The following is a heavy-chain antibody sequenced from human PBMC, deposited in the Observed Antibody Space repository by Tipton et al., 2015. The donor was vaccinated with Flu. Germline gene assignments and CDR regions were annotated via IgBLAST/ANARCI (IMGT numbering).Heavy chain of an antibody. CDR2: IYYSGST. CDR3: ARDSSYCSGGSCYSGAFDI. V-gene: IGHV4-39*07. D-gene: IGHD2-15*01. J-gene: IGHJ3*02. Sequence: TLSLTCTVSGGSISSSSYYWGWTRQPPGKGLEWIGSIYYSGSTYYNPSLKSRVTISVDTSKNQFSLKLSSVTAADTAVYYCARDSSYCSGGSCYSGAFDIWGQGTMVTVSS. CDR1: GGSISSSSYY.